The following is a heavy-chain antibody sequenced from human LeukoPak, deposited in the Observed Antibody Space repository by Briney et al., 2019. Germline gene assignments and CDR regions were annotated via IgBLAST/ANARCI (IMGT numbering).Heavy chain of an antibody. V-gene: IGHV3-23*01. CDR1: GFTFSTSA. CDR2: ISGSGGST. Sequence: GGSQMLSCGASGFTFSTSAMSWVRQAPGKGLEWVSVISGSGGSTYYADSVKGRFTISRDNSKNTLYLQMNSLRAEDTAVYYCAKGPDSSVWINWFDPWGQGTLLTVSS. D-gene: IGHD6-19*01. J-gene: IGHJ5*02. CDR3: AKGPDSSVWINWFDP.